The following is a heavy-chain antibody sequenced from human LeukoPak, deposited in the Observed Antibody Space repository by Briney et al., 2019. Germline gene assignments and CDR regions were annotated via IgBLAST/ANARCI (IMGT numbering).Heavy chain of an antibody. V-gene: IGHV3-23*01. CDR3: AKGPYGSGSSINWFDP. J-gene: IGHJ5*02. CDR1: GFTVSSNY. Sequence: PGGSLRLSCAASGFTVSSNYMSWVRQAPGKGLEWVSAISGSGGSTYYADSVKGRFTISRDNSKNTLYLQMNSLRAEDTAVYYCAKGPYGSGSSINWFDPWGQGTLVTVSS. CDR2: ISGSGGST. D-gene: IGHD3-10*01.